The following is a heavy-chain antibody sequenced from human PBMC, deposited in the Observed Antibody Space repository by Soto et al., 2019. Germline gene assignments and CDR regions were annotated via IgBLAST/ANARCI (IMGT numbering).Heavy chain of an antibody. V-gene: IGHV3-23*01. Sequence: PGGSLRLSCAASGFTFSSYAISGVRQAPAKGLEWVSAISGSGGSTYYADSVKGRFTISRDNSKNTLYLQMNSLRAEDTAVYYCAKDLRGYSGYDVFDYWGQGTLVTVSS. J-gene: IGHJ4*02. D-gene: IGHD5-12*01. CDR2: ISGSGGST. CDR1: GFTFSSYA. CDR3: AKDLRGYSGYDVFDY.